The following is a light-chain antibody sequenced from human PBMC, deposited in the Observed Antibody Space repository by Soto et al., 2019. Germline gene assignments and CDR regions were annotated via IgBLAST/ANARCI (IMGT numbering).Light chain of an antibody. CDR2: VAS. V-gene: IGKV1-27*01. Sequence: DIQMTQSPSSLSASVGDRVTITCRASQGISNYLAWYQQQPGKVPKLLIYVASTLQSGVPSRFSGSGSGTDFTLTISSLQPEDVAPSYCQKYNSAPWTFGQGTKVEIK. J-gene: IGKJ1*01. CDR3: QKYNSAPWT. CDR1: QGISNY.